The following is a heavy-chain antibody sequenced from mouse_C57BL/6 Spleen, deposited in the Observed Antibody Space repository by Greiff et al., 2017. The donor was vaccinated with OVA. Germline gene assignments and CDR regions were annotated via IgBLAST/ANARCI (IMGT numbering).Heavy chain of an antibody. D-gene: IGHD3-1*01. CDR1: GYSITSGYY. CDR3: ARDGVLGYYFDY. CDR2: ISYDGSN. V-gene: IGHV3-6*01. J-gene: IGHJ2*01. Sequence: EVKLMESGPGLVKPSQSLSLTCSVTGYSITSGYYWNWIRQFPGNKLEWMGYISYDGSNNYNPSLKNRISITRDTSKNQFFLKLNSVTTEDTATYYCARDGVLGYYFDYWGQGTTLTVSS.